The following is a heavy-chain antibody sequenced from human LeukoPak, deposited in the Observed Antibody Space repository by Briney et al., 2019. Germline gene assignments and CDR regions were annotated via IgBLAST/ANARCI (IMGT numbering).Heavy chain of an antibody. CDR2: ISSSSSYI. J-gene: IGHJ4*02. CDR3: ARDQIQLWSVLDY. V-gene: IGHV3-21*01. D-gene: IGHD5-18*01. CDR1: GFTFSSYS. Sequence: PGGSLRLSCAASGFTFSSYSMNWVRQAPGKGLEWVSSISSSSSYIYYADSVKGRFTISRDNAKNSLYLQMNSLRAEDTAVYYCARDQIQLWSVLDYWGQGTLVTVSS.